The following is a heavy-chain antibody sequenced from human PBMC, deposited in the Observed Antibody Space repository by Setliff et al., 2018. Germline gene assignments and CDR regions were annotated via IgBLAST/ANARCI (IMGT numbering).Heavy chain of an antibody. V-gene: IGHV4-59*04. CDR2: IFYTGST. CDR3: ARSGMPRLLYVGY. Sequence: SETLSLTCTVSGGSISSYYWSWIRQPPGKGLEWMGSIFYTGSTYYSPSLTSRVTMSIDTSKNQFSLNLNSVTAADTAVYYCARSGMPRLLYVGYWGLGTLVTVSS. CDR1: GGSISSYY. J-gene: IGHJ4*02. D-gene: IGHD2-21*01.